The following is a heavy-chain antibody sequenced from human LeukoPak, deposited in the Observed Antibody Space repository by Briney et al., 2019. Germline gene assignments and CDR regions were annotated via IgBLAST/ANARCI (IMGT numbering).Heavy chain of an antibody. D-gene: IGHD3-10*01. J-gene: IGHJ4*02. V-gene: IGHV4-34*01. Sequence: SETLSLTCAVYGGSFSGYYWSWIRQPPGKGLEWIGEINHSGIADYNASLKSRGTISVDLYKKEVSLKLNSVTVADTAVYYCARLGYYGSGSLVDYFDYWGQGTLVTVSS. CDR3: ARLGYYGSGSLVDYFDY. CDR1: GGSFSGYY. CDR2: INHSGIA.